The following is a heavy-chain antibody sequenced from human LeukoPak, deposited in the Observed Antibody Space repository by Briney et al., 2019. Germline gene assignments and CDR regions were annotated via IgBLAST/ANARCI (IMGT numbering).Heavy chain of an antibody. D-gene: IGHD7-27*01. CDR1: GFTFSSYR. CDR3: ARKGIGNWGSDY. J-gene: IGHJ4*02. CDR2: ISTSSSII. V-gene: IGHV3-48*02. Sequence: GGSLRLSCAASGFTFSSYRMNWVRQAPGKGLEGVSHISTSSSIIYYADSVEGRFTISRDNAKNSLYLQMNSLRDEDTAVYYCARKGIGNWGSDYWGQGTLVTVSS.